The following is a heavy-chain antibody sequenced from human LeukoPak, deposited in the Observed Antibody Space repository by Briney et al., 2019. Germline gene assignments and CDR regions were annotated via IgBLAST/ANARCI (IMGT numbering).Heavy chain of an antibody. CDR1: GFTFSSHE. J-gene: IGHJ4*02. CDR3: ARDTSLYGSYYDV. Sequence: GGSLRLSCAASGFTFSSHEMNCVRQAPGKGLEWISYISTSGGTTYYADSVKGRFTISRDNAKNSLYLQMNSLKAEDTAVYYCARDTSLYGSYYDVWGQGTLVTVSS. D-gene: IGHD1-26*01. V-gene: IGHV3-48*03. CDR2: ISTSGGTT.